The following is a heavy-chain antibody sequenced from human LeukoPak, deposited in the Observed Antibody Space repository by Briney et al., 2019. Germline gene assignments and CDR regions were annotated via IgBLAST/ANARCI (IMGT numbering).Heavy chain of an antibody. CDR1: GFTFSSYS. Sequence: GGSLRLSCAASGFTFSSYSMNWVRQAPGKGLELVSSITTSGTYIYYADSVKGRFTISRDNAKNSLSLQMNSLRAEDTAVYYCARAAGYGDYRCFDYWGQGTLVTVSS. V-gene: IGHV3-21*01. CDR2: ITTSGTYI. D-gene: IGHD4-17*01. CDR3: ARAAGYGDYRCFDY. J-gene: IGHJ4*02.